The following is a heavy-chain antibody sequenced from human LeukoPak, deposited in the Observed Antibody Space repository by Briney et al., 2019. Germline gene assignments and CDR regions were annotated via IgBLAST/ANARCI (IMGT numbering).Heavy chain of an antibody. J-gene: IGHJ4*02. Sequence: ASVKVSCKASGYTFTDYYMQWVRQAPGQGLEWMGWINPNSSDTNYPQKFQGSVSMTRDTSISTANMMLSRLKSDDTAVYYCARGRRILVGDTNAGDFFDYWGQGTLVTVSS. V-gene: IGHV1-2*02. CDR3: ARGRRILVGDTNAGDFFDY. CDR2: INPNSSDT. D-gene: IGHD1-26*01. CDR1: GYTFTDYY.